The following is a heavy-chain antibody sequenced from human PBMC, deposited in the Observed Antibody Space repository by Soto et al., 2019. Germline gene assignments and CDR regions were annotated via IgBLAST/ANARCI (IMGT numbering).Heavy chain of an antibody. CDR2: ISPNSGRP. D-gene: IGHD3-3*01. CDR3: VRQYYDFWTDYPDFDY. Sequence: ASVKVSCKASGYSFNSYGITWVRQAPGQGLEWLGLISPNSGRPSYAQKFEGRVTMTTDTSTTTAYLELRSLRSDDTAVYYCVRQYYDFWTDYPDFDYWGQGTLVTVSS. J-gene: IGHJ4*02. CDR1: GYSFNSYG. V-gene: IGHV1-18*01.